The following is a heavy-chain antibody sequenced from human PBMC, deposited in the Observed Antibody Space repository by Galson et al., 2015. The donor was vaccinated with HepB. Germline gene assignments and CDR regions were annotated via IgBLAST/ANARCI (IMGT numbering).Heavy chain of an antibody. CDR2: MNPNSGNT. CDR1: GYTFTSYD. D-gene: IGHD4-17*01. V-gene: IGHV1-8*01. Sequence: SVKVSCKASGYTFTSYDINWVRQATGQGLEWMGWMNPNSGNTGYAQKFQGRVTMTRNTSISTAYMELSSLRSEDTAVYYCARGHRRTTVTTGGLGYWGQGTLVTVSS. J-gene: IGHJ4*02. CDR3: ARGHRRTTVTTGGLGY.